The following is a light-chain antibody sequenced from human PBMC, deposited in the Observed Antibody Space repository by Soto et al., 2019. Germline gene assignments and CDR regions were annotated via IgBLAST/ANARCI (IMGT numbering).Light chain of an antibody. CDR2: DAS. CDR1: QSVSSY. Sequence: EIVLTQSPATLSLSPGERATLSCRASQSVSSYLAWYQQKSGQAPRLLIFDASNRATGIPARFSGSGSGTDFTLTISSLEPEDFAVYDCQQRSNWPPTFGGGTKVEIK. V-gene: IGKV3-11*01. J-gene: IGKJ4*01. CDR3: QQRSNWPPT.